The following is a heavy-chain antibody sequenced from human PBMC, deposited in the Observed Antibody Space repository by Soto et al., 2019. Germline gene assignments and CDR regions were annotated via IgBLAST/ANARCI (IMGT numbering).Heavy chain of an antibody. CDR2: ISAYNGNT. J-gene: IGHJ6*03. V-gene: IGHV1-18*01. CDR3: ARGLSPTGRLEWLFPLSYYYMDV. D-gene: IGHD3-3*01. Sequence: QFQLVQSGAEVKKPGASVKVSCNASGYTFTSYGISWVRQAPGQGLEWMGWISAYNGNTNYAQKLQGRVTTTTDTSTSTAYMELRSLRSDDTAVYYCARGLSPTGRLEWLFPLSYYYMDVWGKGTTVTVSS. CDR1: GYTFTSYG.